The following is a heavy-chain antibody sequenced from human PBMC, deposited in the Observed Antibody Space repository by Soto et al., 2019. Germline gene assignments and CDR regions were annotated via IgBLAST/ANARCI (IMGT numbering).Heavy chain of an antibody. CDR3: ARDRLQYLYYYGKDV. CDR2: ISYDGSNK. Sequence: QVQLVESGGGVVQPGRSLRLSCAASGFTFSSYAMHWVRQAPGKGLEWEAVISYDGSNKYYADSVKGRFTISRDNSKNTLYLQMNSLRAEDTAVYYCARDRLQYLYYYGKDVWGQGTTVTVSS. J-gene: IGHJ6*02. CDR1: GFTFSSYA. V-gene: IGHV3-30-3*01. D-gene: IGHD4-4*01.